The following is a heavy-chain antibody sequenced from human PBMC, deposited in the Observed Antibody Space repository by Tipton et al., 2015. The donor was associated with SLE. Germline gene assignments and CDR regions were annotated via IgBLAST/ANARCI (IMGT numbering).Heavy chain of an antibody. CDR3: ARTLGAIAHTVYDAFDI. V-gene: IGHV4-4*07. CDR2: IYTSGST. J-gene: IGHJ3*02. Sequence: TLSLTCSVSGDSMNNYYWSWIRQPAGMPLEWIGRIYTSGSTNYNPSLKSRVTMSVDMSKNQFSLRLTSVTAADTAVYYCARTLGAIAHTVYDAFDIWGQGKMVTVSS. D-gene: IGHD1-26*01. CDR1: GDSMNNYY.